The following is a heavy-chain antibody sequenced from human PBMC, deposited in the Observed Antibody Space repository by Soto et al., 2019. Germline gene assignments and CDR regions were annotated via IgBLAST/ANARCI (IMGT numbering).Heavy chain of an antibody. D-gene: IGHD3-3*01. V-gene: IGHV1-18*01. CDR3: ARVGYDFWSGYLDSYSFDY. CDR1: GYTFTSYG. CDR2: ISAYNGNT. Sequence: QVQLVQSGAEVKKPGASVKVSCKASGYTFTSYGISWVRQAPGQGLEWMGWISAYNGNTNYAQKLQGRVTMTTDTSTSTAEMELRSLRSDDSAVYYCARVGYDFWSGYLDSYSFDYWGQGTLVTVSS. J-gene: IGHJ4*02.